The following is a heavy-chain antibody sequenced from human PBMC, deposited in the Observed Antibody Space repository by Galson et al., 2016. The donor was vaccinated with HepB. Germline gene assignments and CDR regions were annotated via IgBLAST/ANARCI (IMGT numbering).Heavy chain of an antibody. CDR2: IWYDGSDQ. CDR1: GFTFSSYG. V-gene: IGHV3-33*01. J-gene: IGHJ3*02. D-gene: IGHD3-16*01. Sequence: SLRLSCAASGFTFSSYGMNWVRQAPGKGLEWVALIWYDGSDQYYAESVKGRFTISRDNSKNTLYLQMNSLRAEDTAVYYCTSDADAIALRLGKPDTFEIWGRGTMVTVS. CDR3: TSDADAIALRLGKPDTFEI.